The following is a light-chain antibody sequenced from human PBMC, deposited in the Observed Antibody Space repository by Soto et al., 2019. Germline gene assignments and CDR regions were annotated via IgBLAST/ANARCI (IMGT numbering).Light chain of an antibody. Sequence: VLTQSPVALSLSPRDRATLSCRDSQSLRGLLAWYQHKPGQAPRLQIYDAYNRATGIPPRFSGSGSGTDLTLTISSLEPEDSAVYYCQQRYMWPITFGHGTRLEIK. CDR1: QSLRGL. V-gene: IGKV3-11*01. CDR3: QQRYMWPIT. CDR2: DAY. J-gene: IGKJ5*01.